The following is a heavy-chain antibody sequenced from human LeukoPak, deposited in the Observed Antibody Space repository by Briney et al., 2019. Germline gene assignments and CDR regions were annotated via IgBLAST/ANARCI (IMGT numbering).Heavy chain of an antibody. CDR2: INQDGSET. J-gene: IGHJ3*02. CDR3: ASGLCSDGDYYPDRAFDI. CDR1: GFTFSTYW. Sequence: GGSLRLSCAASGFTFSTYWMSWVREAPGKGLEWLANINQDGSETYYVDPVKGRFTISRDNAKNSVYLQMSSLRAEDTAIFYCASGLCSDGDYYPDRAFDIWGQGTMVTVSS. V-gene: IGHV3-7*03. D-gene: IGHD2-21*02.